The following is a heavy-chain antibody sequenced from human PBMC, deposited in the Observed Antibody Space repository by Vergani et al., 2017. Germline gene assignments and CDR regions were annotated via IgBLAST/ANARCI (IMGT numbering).Heavy chain of an antibody. CDR3: TTDIAAAGLPDY. CDR1: GFTVSSNY. J-gene: IGHJ4*02. V-gene: IGHV3-15*01. Sequence: EVQLVESGGGLIQPGGSLRLSCAASGFTVSSNYMSWVRQAPGKGLEWVGRIKSKTDGGTTDYAAPVKGRFTISRDDSKNTLYLQMNSLKTEDTAVYYCTTDIAAAGLPDYWGQGTLVTVSS. CDR2: IKSKTDGGTT. D-gene: IGHD6-13*01.